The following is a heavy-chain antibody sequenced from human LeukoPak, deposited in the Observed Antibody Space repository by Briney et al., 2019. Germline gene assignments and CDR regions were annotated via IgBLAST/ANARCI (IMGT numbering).Heavy chain of an antibody. CDR1: GFTFDDYG. D-gene: IGHD5-12*01. Sequence: LGGSLRLSCAASGFTFDDYGMSWVRQAPGKGLEWVSGINWNGGSTGYADSVKGRFTISRDNAKNSLYLQMNSLRAEDTALYYCARTPSGGYYYYYMDVWGKGTAVTVSS. CDR2: INWNGGST. CDR3: ARTPSGGYYYYYMDV. V-gene: IGHV3-20*04. J-gene: IGHJ6*03.